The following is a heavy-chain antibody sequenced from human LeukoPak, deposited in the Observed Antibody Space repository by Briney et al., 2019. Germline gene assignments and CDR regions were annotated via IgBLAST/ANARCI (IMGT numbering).Heavy chain of an antibody. CDR2: IRYDGSNK. V-gene: IGHV3-30*02. D-gene: IGHD2-15*01. CDR1: GFTFNTYV. J-gene: IGHJ3*02. CDR3: AKDGGSDPDAFDI. Sequence: GGSLRLSSAASGFTFNTYVMHWVRPAPGKGLEWVAFIRYDGSNKYYADSVKCRFTISRDNTKNTLYLQMNSLRDEDTAVYYCAKDGGSDPDAFDIWGQGTMVTVSS.